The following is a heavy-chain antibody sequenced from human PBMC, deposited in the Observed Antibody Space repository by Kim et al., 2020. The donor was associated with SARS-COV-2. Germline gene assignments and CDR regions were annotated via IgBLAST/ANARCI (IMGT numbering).Heavy chain of an antibody. D-gene: IGHD2-2*01. CDR1: GGTFSSYA. Sequence: SVKLSCKASGGTFSSYAISWVRQAPGQGLEWMGGIIPIFGTAIYAQKFQGRVTITADESTSTAYMELSSLRSEDTAVYYCARVSGIVVVPAADHWYFDLWGRGTLVTVSS. CDR3: ARVSGIVVVPAADHWYFDL. J-gene: IGHJ2*01. CDR2: IIPIFGTA. V-gene: IGHV1-69*13.